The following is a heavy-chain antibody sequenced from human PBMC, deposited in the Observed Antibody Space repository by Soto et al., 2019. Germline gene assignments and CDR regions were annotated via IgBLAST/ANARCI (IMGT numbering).Heavy chain of an antibody. CDR2: IYYSGST. Sequence: PSETLSLTCTVSGGSISNGAYLWSWIWQPPGKGLEWIGYIYYSGSTNYNPSLKSRVTISVDTSKNQFSLKLSSVTAADTAVYYCARFLFWQLADNWFDPWGQGTLVTVSS. J-gene: IGHJ5*02. CDR1: GGSISNGAYL. D-gene: IGHD6-6*01. CDR3: ARFLFWQLADNWFDP. V-gene: IGHV4-61*08.